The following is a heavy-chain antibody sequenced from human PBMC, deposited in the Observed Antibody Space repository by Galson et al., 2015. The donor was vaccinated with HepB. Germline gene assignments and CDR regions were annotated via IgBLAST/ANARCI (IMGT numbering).Heavy chain of an antibody. CDR2: INWNGGSI. D-gene: IGHD6-6*01. J-gene: IGHJ6*02. V-gene: IGHV3-20*01. CDR3: ARAGSYSSSPRDYYYGMDV. Sequence: SLRLSCAASGFTFDDYGMSWVRQAPGKGLEWVSGINWNGGSIGYADSVKGRFTISRDNAKNSLYLQMNSLRAEDTALYHCARAGSYSSSPRDYYYGMDVWGQGTTVTVSS. CDR1: GFTFDDYG.